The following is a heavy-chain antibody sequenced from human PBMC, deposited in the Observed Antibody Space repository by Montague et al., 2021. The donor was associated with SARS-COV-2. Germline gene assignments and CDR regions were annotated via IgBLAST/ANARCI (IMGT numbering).Heavy chain of an antibody. V-gene: IGHV4-61*02. CDR3: ARESLHLTGYYNDYFDY. CDR2: IYTIGST. J-gene: IGHJ4*02. Sequence: TLSLTCTVSGCSISSGSYYWNWIRQPAGKGLEWIGRIYTIGSTNYSPSLKSRVTISVDTSKNQFSLKLSSVTAADTDVYYCARESLHLTGYYNDYFDYWGQGTL. CDR1: GCSISSGSYY. D-gene: IGHD3-9*01.